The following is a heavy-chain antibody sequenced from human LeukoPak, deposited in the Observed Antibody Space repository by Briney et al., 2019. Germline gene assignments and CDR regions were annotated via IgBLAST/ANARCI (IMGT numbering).Heavy chain of an antibody. Sequence: PSETLPLTCAVYGGSFSGYYWSWIRQPPGKGLEWIGEINHSGSTNYNPSLKSRVTISVDTSKNQFSLKLSSVTAADTAVYYCARTRSALRGISVAFDIWGQGTMVTVSS. CDR2: INHSGST. D-gene: IGHD3-10*01. CDR1: GGSFSGYY. V-gene: IGHV4-34*01. J-gene: IGHJ3*02. CDR3: ARTRSALRGISVAFDI.